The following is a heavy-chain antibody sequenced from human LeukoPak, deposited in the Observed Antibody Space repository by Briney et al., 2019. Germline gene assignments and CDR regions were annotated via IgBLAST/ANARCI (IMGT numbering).Heavy chain of an antibody. Sequence: GASVKVSCKASGYTFTGYYIHWVRQAPGQGLEWMGWVNPNSGGRNYAQKFQGRVTMTRDTTISTAYMELSSLRSDDTAVYYCARSQWGIASAGLDCWGQGTLVSVSS. CDR2: VNPNSGGR. J-gene: IGHJ4*02. CDR1: GYTFTGYY. V-gene: IGHV1-2*02. D-gene: IGHD6-13*01. CDR3: ARSQWGIASAGLDC.